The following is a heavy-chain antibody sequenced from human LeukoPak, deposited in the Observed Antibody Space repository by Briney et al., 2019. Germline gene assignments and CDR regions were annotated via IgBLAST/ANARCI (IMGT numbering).Heavy chain of an antibody. V-gene: IGHV1-8*03. D-gene: IGHD6-19*01. Sequence: ASVKVSCKASGYTFTSYDINWVRQATGQGLEWMGWMNPNSGNTGYAQKFQGRVTITRNTSISTAYMELSSLRSEDTAIYYCAKDLDLFAVAGMGDYWGQGTLVTVSS. CDR3: AKDLDLFAVAGMGDY. CDR1: GYTFTSYD. J-gene: IGHJ4*02. CDR2: MNPNSGNT.